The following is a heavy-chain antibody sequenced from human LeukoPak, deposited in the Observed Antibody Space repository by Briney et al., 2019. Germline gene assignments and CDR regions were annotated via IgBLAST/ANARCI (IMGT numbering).Heavy chain of an antibody. D-gene: IGHD5-18*01. V-gene: IGHV3-49*04. CDR2: IRSKAYRGTT. CDR3: SRGPIQLWVHNGVDV. CDR1: GFNFGDHA. Sequence: GGSLRLSCTTSGFNFGDHAMTWVRQAPGKGLGWVGFIRSKAYRGTTEYAASVKGRFTISRDDSKSVVYLQMNSLKSGDTAVYYCSRGPIQLWVHNGVDVWGQGTTVTVSS. J-gene: IGHJ6*02.